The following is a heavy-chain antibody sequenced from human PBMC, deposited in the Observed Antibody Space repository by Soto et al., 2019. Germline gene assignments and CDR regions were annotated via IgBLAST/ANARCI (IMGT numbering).Heavy chain of an antibody. CDR2: IYHSGST. CDR1: GGSISSGGYS. J-gene: IGHJ5*02. CDR3: ARTESGPLDP. Sequence: SETLSLTCAVSGGSISSGGYSWSWIRQPPGKGLEWIGYIYHSGSTYYNPSLKSRVTISVDRSKNQFSLKLSSVTAADTAVYYCARTESGPLDPWGQGTLVTVSS. V-gene: IGHV4-30-2*01. D-gene: IGHD1-1*01.